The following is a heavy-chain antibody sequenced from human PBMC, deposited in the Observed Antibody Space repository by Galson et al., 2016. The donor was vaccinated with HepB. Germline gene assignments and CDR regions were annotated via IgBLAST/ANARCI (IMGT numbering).Heavy chain of an antibody. CDR2: ISGSGDST. CDR3: AKVVWGISAREDY. D-gene: IGHD6-6*01. J-gene: IGHJ4*02. V-gene: IGHV3-23*01. Sequence: SLRLSCAASGFTFSSYAMSWVRQAPGRGLEWVSAISGSGDSTYYADSVKGRFTISRDNSKNTLYLQMNSLRAEDTAVYYCAKVVWGISAREDYWGQGTLVTVSS. CDR1: GFTFSSYA.